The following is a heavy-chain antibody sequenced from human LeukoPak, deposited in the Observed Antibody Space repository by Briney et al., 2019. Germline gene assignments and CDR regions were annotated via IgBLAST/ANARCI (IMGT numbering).Heavy chain of an antibody. V-gene: IGHV3-30*02. D-gene: IGHD3-22*01. CDR3: AKEKNSGYYYHFDY. CDR2: IRYDGSNK. J-gene: IGHJ4*02. CDR1: GFTFSSYG. Sequence: GGSLRLSCAASGFTFSSYGMHWVRQAPGKGLEWVAFIRYDGSNKYYADSVKGRFTISRDNSKNTVYLQMNSLRAEDTAVYYCAKEKNSGYYYHFDYWGQGTLVTVSS.